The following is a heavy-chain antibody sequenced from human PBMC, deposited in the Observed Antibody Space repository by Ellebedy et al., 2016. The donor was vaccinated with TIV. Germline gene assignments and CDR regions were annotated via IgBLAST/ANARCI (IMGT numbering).Heavy chain of an antibody. Sequence: GGSLRLSCAVSGFTVSDNYMSWVRQAPGKGLEWVAIIYRTGSTFYPDSAKGRFTISRDNSKNTLYLQMNSLRVEDTAVYYCAKGYDYGDYVGWGQGTLVTVSS. D-gene: IGHD4-17*01. CDR2: IYRTGST. V-gene: IGHV3-53*01. CDR1: GFTVSDNY. J-gene: IGHJ4*02. CDR3: AKGYDYGDYVG.